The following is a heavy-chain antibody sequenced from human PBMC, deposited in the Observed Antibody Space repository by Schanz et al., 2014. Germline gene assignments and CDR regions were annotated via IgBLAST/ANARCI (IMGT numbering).Heavy chain of an antibody. V-gene: IGHV3-48*02. CDR1: GFTFSYYS. J-gene: IGHJ4*01. CDR2: TKTSSSAI. CDR3: ARDGATRFDY. D-gene: IGHD1-26*01. Sequence: EVQLLESGGGLVQPGGSLRLSCAASGFTFSYYSLNWVRQAPGKGLEWLSYTKTSSSAIHYADSVKGRFTISRDEAKHSLYLQMNSLRDDDTAVYYCARDGATRFDYWGHGTLVTVSS.